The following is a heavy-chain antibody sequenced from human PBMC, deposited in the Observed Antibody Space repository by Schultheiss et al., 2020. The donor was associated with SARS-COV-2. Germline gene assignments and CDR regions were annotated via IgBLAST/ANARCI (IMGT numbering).Heavy chain of an antibody. CDR3: ATRQVDY. J-gene: IGHJ4*02. Sequence: GGSLRLSCAASGFTFSSYAMHWVRQAPGKGLEWVAVISYDGSNKYYADSVKGRFTISRDNSENTLFLQMSSLRDEDTAVYYCATRQVDYWGQGTLVTVSS. V-gene: IGHV3-30*15. CDR1: GFTFSSYA. CDR2: ISYDGSNK.